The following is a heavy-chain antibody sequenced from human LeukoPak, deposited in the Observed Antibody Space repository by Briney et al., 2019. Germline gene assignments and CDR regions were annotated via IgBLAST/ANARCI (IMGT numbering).Heavy chain of an antibody. CDR2: IYSGGST. V-gene: IGHV3-66*01. CDR1: RFTLSSKF. Sequence: GGSLRLSCVPSRFTLSSKFLTWVRQAPGKGVEWLSVIYSGGSTYYADSVQGRFTISRDNSKNTPLLQMNSPRAEDTAVYYCARLVVGATLDYFDFWGQGTLVTVSS. D-gene: IGHD2-15*01. J-gene: IGHJ4*02. CDR3: ARLVVGATLDYFDF.